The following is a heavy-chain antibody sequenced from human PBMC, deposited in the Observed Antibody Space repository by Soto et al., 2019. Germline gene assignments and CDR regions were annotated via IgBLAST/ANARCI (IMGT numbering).Heavy chain of an antibody. D-gene: IGHD5-18*01. CDR1: GFTFSSFE. CDR2: INPSGRTI. J-gene: IGHJ4*02. V-gene: IGHV3-48*03. Sequence: GGSLRLSCVASGFTFSSFEMNWIRQAPGKGPEWIAVINPSGRTISYADSVKGRFTISRDNSKNTVYLQMNSLRPEDTAVYYCAKPLGLLRRAMAQGSDYWGQGTLVTVSS. CDR3: AKPLGLLRRAMAQGSDY.